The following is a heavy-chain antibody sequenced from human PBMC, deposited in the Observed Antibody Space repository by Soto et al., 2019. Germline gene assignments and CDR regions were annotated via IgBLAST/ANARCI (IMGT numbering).Heavy chain of an antibody. Sequence: EVQLVESGGGLVKPGGSLRLSCAASGFTFSNAWMSWVRQAPGKGLEWVGRIKSKTDGGTTDYAAPVKGRFTISRDDSKNTLYLQMNSLKTEDTAVYYCTTAAYYYDSSGYYYTYYFDYWGQGTLVTVSS. CDR1: GFTFSNAW. CDR3: TTAAYYYDSSGYYYTYYFDY. J-gene: IGHJ4*02. V-gene: IGHV3-15*01. CDR2: IKSKTDGGTT. D-gene: IGHD3-22*01.